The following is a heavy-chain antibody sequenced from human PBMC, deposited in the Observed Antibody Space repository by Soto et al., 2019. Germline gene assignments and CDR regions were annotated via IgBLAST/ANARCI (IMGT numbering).Heavy chain of an antibody. Sequence: QVQLQESGPGLVKPSETLSLTCTVSGGSISSYYWSWIRQPPGKGLEWSGYIYYSGSTHYNPSLKERVTQSVDTSKNQLPLKLSSVTAAETAVYYCARGSAGYSSSWYRYWGEGTLVAVSS. V-gene: IGHV4-59*08. D-gene: IGHD6-13*01. CDR1: GGSISSYY. CDR3: ARGSAGYSSSWYRY. CDR2: IYYSGST. J-gene: IGHJ4*02.